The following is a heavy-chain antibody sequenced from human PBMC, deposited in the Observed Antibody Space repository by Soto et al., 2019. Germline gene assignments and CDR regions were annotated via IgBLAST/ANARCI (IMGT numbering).Heavy chain of an antibody. CDR2: IWYDGSRK. V-gene: IGHV3-33*01. CDR3: ARGLRGDYFDY. CDR1: GFTFRAYG. J-gene: IGHJ4*02. Sequence: QVQLVESGGGVVQPGRSLRLSCAASGFTFRAYGMHWVRQAPGKGLEWVAVIWYDGSRKYYADSVKGRFTISRDNSKNTLYLKMNSLRAEDTAVYYCARGLRGDYFDYWGQGTLVTVSS.